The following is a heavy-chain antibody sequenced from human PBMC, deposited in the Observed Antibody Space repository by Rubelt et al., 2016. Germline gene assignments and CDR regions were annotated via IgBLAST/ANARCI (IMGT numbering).Heavy chain of an antibody. CDR3: ARDSGYSSSSTLDY. Sequence: QVQLQESGPGLVKPSETLSLTCTVSGYSISSGYFWGWIRQPPGKGLEWIASIYHSGGTYYNPSLKSRVTISVDTSKNQFSLKRSSVTASDTAVYYCARDSGYSSSSTLDYWGQGTLVTASS. V-gene: IGHV4-38-2*02. J-gene: IGHJ4*02. D-gene: IGHD6-13*01. CDR2: IYHSGGT. CDR1: GYSISSGYF.